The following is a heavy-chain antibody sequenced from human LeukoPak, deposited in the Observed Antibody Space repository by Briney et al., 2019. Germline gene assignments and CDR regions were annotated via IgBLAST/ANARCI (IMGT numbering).Heavy chain of an antibody. V-gene: IGHV3-74*01. CDR1: GFTFSSYT. J-gene: IGHJ6*03. D-gene: IGHD6-13*01. Sequence: GGSLRLSCAASGFTFSSYTMNWVRQAPGKGLVWVSRIDSDESSTSYADSVKGRFTISRDNAKNTLYLQMNSLRAEDTAVYYCAREAAAGTFYYYYYMDVWGQGTLVTVSS. CDR3: AREAAAGTFYYYYYMDV. CDR2: IDSDESST.